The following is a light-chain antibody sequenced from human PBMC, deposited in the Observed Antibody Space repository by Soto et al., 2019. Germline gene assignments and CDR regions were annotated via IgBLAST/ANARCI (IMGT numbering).Light chain of an antibody. V-gene: IGKV1-13*02. CDR2: DDS. CDR1: QGIRND. CDR3: QHYNSYFPWM. Sequence: AILMTQSPSSLSASVGDRVTITCRASQGIRNDLAWYQQKPGKAPKLLIYDDSSLESGVPSRFSGSGSGTEFTLTISNLQPDDFATYYCQHYNSYFPWMFGQGTKVDIK. J-gene: IGKJ1*01.